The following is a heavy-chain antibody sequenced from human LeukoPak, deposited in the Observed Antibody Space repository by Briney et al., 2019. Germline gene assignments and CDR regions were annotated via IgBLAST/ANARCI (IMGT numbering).Heavy chain of an antibody. D-gene: IGHD3-3*01. Sequence: PSETLSLTCSVSGGSISSYYWNWIRQPPGKGLEWIGYIYYSGSTYYNPSLKSRVTISVDTSKNQFSLKLSSVTAADTAVYYCARGLYDFWSGYTLGYWGQGTLVTVSS. J-gene: IGHJ4*02. CDR1: GGSISSYY. CDR2: IYYSGST. CDR3: ARGLYDFWSGYTLGY. V-gene: IGHV4-30-4*08.